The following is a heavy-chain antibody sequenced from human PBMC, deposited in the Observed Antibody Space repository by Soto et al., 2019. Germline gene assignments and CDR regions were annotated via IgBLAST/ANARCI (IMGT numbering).Heavy chain of an antibody. CDR1: GFTFRSYA. CDR3: ARDRGADQEFDY. V-gene: IGHV3-30-3*01. Sequence: QVQLVESGGGVVQPGRSLRLPCAASGFTFRSYAMHWVRQAPGKGLEWVAVISYDGSNKYYSDSVKGRFNISRDNSKNPLYLQMNSLIAEDTAAYYWARDRGADQEFDYWGQRPLVSVCS. D-gene: IGHD3-10*01. J-gene: IGHJ4*02. CDR2: ISYDGSNK.